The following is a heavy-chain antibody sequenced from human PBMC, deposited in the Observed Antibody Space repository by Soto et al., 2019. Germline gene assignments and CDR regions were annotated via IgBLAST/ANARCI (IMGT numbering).Heavy chain of an antibody. J-gene: IGHJ2*01. CDR2: IYYSGST. V-gene: IGHV4-30-4*01. CDR3: AQRKRVGAVGDWYFDL. CDR1: SGSISSGDYY. D-gene: IGHD3-3*01. Sequence: QVQLQESGPGLVKPSQTLSLTCTVSSGSISSGDYYWSWIRPPPGRGLEWIGYIYYSGSTHDHPSLKSRVTISIDTSQNQCSLRLSSVTAADTAVDYCAQRKRVGAVGDWYFDLWGRGTLGTGSS.